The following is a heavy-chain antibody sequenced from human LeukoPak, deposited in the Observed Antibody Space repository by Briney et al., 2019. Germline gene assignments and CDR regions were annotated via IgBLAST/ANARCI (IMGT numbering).Heavy chain of an antibody. D-gene: IGHD3-10*01. CDR1: GFTFSDYY. Sequence: GGALRLSCAASGFTFSDYYMSWIRQAPGKGPEWVSYISSSGSTIYYADSVKGRFTISRDNAKNSLYLQMNSLRAEDTAVYYGARDRRGSGSYYNADYYGMDVWGQGTTVTVSS. CDR3: ARDRRGSGSYYNADYYGMDV. V-gene: IGHV3-11*01. CDR2: ISSSGSTI. J-gene: IGHJ6*02.